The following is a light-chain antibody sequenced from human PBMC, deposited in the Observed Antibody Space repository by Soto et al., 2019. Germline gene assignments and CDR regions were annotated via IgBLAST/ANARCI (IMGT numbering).Light chain of an antibody. J-gene: IGLJ2*01. CDR1: SSNIGNNY. CDR3: STCYSRMRSGPVV. V-gene: IGLV1-51*02. CDR2: ENN. Sequence: QSVLTQPPSVSAAPGQTVTISCSGSSSNIGNNYVCWYQRLPGTGPKLLIYENNKRPSGIPDRFTGSKSGTSATLGITGLPNGDKAEYRSSTCYSRMRSGPVVFGGGTKLTVL.